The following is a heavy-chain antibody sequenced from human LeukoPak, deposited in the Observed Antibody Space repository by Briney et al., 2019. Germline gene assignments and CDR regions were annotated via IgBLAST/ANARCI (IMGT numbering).Heavy chain of an antibody. CDR3: ARADRLHGGPYLIGP. J-gene: IGHJ5*02. CDR1: GYSFTDYC. Sequence: GASVKVSCKASGYSFTDYCMHWVRQAPGQGLEWMGWINLNNGDIKSAQKFQGRVTMTRDTSITTVYMEVSWLTSDDTAIYYCARADRLHGGPYLIGPWGQGTLVTVSS. D-gene: IGHD2-21*01. V-gene: IGHV1-2*02. CDR2: INLNNGDI.